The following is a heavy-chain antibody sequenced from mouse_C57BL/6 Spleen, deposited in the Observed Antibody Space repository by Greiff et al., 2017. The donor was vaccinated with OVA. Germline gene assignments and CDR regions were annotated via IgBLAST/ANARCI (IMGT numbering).Heavy chain of an antibody. Sequence: EVMLVESGGGLVQPKGSLKLSCAASGFSFNTYAMNWVRQAPGKGLEWVARIRSKSNNYATYYADSVKDRFTISRDDSESMLYLQMNNLKTEDTAMYYCVRHDDGYSLAMDYWGQGTSVTVSS. D-gene: IGHD2-3*01. J-gene: IGHJ4*01. CDR1: GFSFNTYA. V-gene: IGHV10-1*01. CDR3: VRHDDGYSLAMDY. CDR2: IRSKSNNYAT.